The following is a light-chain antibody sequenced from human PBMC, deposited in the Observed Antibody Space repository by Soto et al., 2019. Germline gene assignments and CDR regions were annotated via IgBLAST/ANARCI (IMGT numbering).Light chain of an antibody. Sequence: SYELTQPPSVSVAPGQTARITCGGTNIGSKSVHWYQQKPGQAPVLVVYDDSDWPSGIPERFSGSNSGNTATLTISRVEAGDKADYYCQVWDSRSDHPDVVFGGGTKLTVL. V-gene: IGLV3-21*02. J-gene: IGLJ2*01. CDR3: QVWDSRSDHPDVV. CDR1: NIGSKS. CDR2: DDS.